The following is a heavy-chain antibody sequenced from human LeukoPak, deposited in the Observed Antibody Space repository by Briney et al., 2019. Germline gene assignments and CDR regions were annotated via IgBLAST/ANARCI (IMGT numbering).Heavy chain of an antibody. J-gene: IGHJ4*02. V-gene: IGHV4-34*01. D-gene: IGHD4-17*01. Sequence: SETLSPTCAVHGGSFSDSYWNWLRQPPGKGLEWIGEVTHDGRINYNPSLRGRVTISVDTSMNQFSLRLTSVTAADTAVYYCATIYGDFSDFDSWAQGILVTVSS. CDR1: GGSFSDSY. CDR2: VTHDGRI. CDR3: ATIYGDFSDFDS.